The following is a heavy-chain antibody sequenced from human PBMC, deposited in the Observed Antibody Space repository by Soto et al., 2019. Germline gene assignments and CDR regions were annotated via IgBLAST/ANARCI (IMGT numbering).Heavy chain of an antibody. J-gene: IGHJ6*02. Sequence: QVQLVQSGSVVKKPGGSVKVSCKASGYTFTSYYIHWVRQAPGQGLEWMGWINHDSGVTYYAHRFQDRLTMTRDTSISTAYMELSRLTSDDTAIYYCARDRGIRDVWGQGTTVIVSS. D-gene: IGHD1-20*01. CDR3: ARDRGIRDV. CDR2: INHDSGVT. V-gene: IGHV1-2*02. CDR1: GYTFTSYY.